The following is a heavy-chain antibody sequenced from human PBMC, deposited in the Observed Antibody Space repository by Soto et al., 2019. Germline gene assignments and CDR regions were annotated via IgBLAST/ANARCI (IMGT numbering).Heavy chain of an antibody. D-gene: IGHD7-27*01. V-gene: IGHV3-30*04. CDR3: ARAPLTGELYSYYYYMDV. Sequence: GGSLRLSCAASGFTFSSYAMHWVRQAPGKGLEWVAVISYDGSNKYYADSVKGRFTISRDNSKNTLYLQMNSLRAEDTAVYYCARAPLTGELYSYYYYMDVWGKGTTVTVSS. J-gene: IGHJ6*03. CDR2: ISYDGSNK. CDR1: GFTFSSYA.